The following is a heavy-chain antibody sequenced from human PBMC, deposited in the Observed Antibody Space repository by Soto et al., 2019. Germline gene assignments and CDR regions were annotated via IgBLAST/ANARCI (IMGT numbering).Heavy chain of an antibody. J-gene: IGHJ4*02. CDR1: GFSFNTW. CDR2: INSAGSST. V-gene: IGHV3-74*01. Sequence: EVQLVESGGGVVQPGGSLRLSCAASGFSFNTWMHWVRQAPGKGLVWLSRINSAGSSTTYADSVEGRFFVSRDNAKYTLYLQINSLTADDTAVYYCTRGASGYGNFDYWGQGVLLTVSS. D-gene: IGHD5-12*01. CDR3: TRGASGYGNFDY.